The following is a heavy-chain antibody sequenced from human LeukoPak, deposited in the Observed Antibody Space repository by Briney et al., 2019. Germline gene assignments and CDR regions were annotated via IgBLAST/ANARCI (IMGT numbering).Heavy chain of an antibody. V-gene: IGHV4-39*01. J-gene: IGHJ4*02. CDR2: IYYSGST. CDR3: ARHNRPGTYRPDFDY. CDR1: GGSISSSSYY. Sequence: SETLSLTCTVSGGSISSSSYYWGWIRQPPGKGLEWIGSIYYSGSTYYNPSLKSRVTISVDTSKNQFSLKLSSVTAAETAVYYCARHNRPGTYRPDFDYWGQGTLVTVSS. D-gene: IGHD3-16*02.